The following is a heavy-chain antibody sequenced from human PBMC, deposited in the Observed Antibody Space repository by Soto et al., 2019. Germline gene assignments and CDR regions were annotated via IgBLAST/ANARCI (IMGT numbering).Heavy chain of an antibody. CDR3: ARSKEYCGGDCSDAFDI. CDR1: GGTFSSYA. Sequence: QVQLVQSGAEVKKPGSSVKVSCKASGGTFSSYAISWVRQAPGQGLEWMGGIIPIFGTANYAQKFQGRVTITADESTSTAYLELSSLRSEDTAVYYCARSKEYCGGDCSDAFDIWGQGTMVTVSS. V-gene: IGHV1-69*01. D-gene: IGHD2-21*02. J-gene: IGHJ3*02. CDR2: IIPIFGTA.